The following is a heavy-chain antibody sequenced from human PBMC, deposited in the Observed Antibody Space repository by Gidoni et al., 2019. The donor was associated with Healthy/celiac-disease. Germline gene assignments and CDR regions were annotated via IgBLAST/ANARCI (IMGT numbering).Heavy chain of an antibody. Sequence: QVQLVQSGAEVKKPGSSVKVSCKASGGTFSSYSISWVRQAPGQGLEWMGGIIPIFGTANYAQKFQGRVTITADESTSTAYMELSSLRSEDTAVYYCARALRMTTVTTLSTFDYWGQGTLVTVSS. CDR2: IIPIFGTA. D-gene: IGHD4-17*01. CDR3: ARALRMTTVTTLSTFDY. V-gene: IGHV1-69*01. J-gene: IGHJ4*02. CDR1: GGTFSSYS.